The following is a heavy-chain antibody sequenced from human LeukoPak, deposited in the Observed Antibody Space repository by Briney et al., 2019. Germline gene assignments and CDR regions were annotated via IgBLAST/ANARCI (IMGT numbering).Heavy chain of an antibody. CDR1: GFTFSSYT. D-gene: IGHD3-22*01. CDR2: ISGSGGST. Sequence: GGSLRLSCAASGFTFSSYTMTWVRQAPGKGLEWVSAISGSGGSTYYADSVKGRFTISRDKSKKTLDLQMNSLRAEDAAIYYCAKDTSAYYYGELVSWGHRTLVTVSS. CDR3: AKDTSAYYYGELVS. V-gene: IGHV3-23*01. J-gene: IGHJ5*01.